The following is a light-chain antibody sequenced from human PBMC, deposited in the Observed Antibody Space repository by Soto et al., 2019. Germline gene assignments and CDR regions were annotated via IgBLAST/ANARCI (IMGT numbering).Light chain of an antibody. J-gene: IGLJ3*02. CDR1: SSNIGDNY. CDR3: GTWDSSLSAGV. V-gene: IGLV1-51*02. Sequence: QSVLTQPPSVSAAPGQKVTISCSGSSSNIGDNYVSWYQQLPGTAPKLLIYENNKRPSGIPDRFSGSKSGTSVTLGITGHQTGDEADYYCGTWDSSLSAGVFGGGTKVTVL. CDR2: ENN.